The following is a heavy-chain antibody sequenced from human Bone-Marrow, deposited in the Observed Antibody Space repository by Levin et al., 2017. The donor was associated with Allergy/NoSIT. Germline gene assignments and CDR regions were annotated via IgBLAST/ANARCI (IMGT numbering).Heavy chain of an antibody. D-gene: IGHD6-19*01. J-gene: IGHJ3*02. CDR3: ARTGSGWYGGHAFDM. CDR2: IYIDGTT. V-gene: IGHV3-66*02. CDR1: GFTVSSNY. Sequence: LPGGSLRLSCAVSGFTVSSNYMSWVRQAPGKGLEWVSNIYIDGTTYYADSVKGRFTISRDNTKNTVYLQMSSLRAADTAVYYCARTGSGWYGGHAFDMWGQGAMVTVSS.